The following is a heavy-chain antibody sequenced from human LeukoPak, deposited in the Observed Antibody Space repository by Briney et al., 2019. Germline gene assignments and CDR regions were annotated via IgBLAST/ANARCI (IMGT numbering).Heavy chain of an antibody. V-gene: IGHV3-7*01. CDR3: ARTPAAMRRWYYYYYMDV. D-gene: IGHD2-2*01. Sequence: GGSVRLPCAASGFTFISYWMSWVRQAPGKGLEWVANIKQDGSEKYYVDSVKGRFTISRDNAKNSLYLQMNSLRAEDTAVYYCARTPAAMRRWYYYYYMDVRGKGTTVTASS. CDR1: GFTFISYW. CDR2: IKQDGSEK. J-gene: IGHJ6*03.